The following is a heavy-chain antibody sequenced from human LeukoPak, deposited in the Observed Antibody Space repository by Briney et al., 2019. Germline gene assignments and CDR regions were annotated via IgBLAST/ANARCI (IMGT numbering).Heavy chain of an antibody. J-gene: IGHJ1*01. D-gene: IGHD6-19*01. Sequence: PGGSLRLSCAASGFTFSNAWMSWVRQAPGKGLEWVGRIKSKTDGGTTDYAAPVKGRFTISRDDSKNTLYLQMNSLKTEDTAVYYCTTEGSSGWYSKYFQHWGQGTLVTVSS. V-gene: IGHV3-15*01. CDR3: TTEGSSGWYSKYFQH. CDR1: GFTFSNAW. CDR2: IKSKTDGGTT.